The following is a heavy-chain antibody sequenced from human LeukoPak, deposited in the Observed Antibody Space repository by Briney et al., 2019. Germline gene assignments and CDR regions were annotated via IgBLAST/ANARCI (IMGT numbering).Heavy chain of an antibody. V-gene: IGHV3-23*01. D-gene: IGHD6-6*01. Sequence: TGGSLRLSCAASGFTFSSYAMSWVRQAPGKGLEWVSAISGSGGSTYYADSVKGRFTISRDNSKNTLYLQMNSLRAEDTAVYYCAKKGGRSSSSGDTRNDAFDIWGQGTMVTVSS. CDR3: AKKGGRSSSSGDTRNDAFDI. J-gene: IGHJ3*02. CDR1: GFTFSSYA. CDR2: ISGSGGST.